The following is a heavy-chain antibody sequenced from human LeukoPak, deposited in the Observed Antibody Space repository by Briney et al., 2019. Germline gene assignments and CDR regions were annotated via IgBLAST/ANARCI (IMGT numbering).Heavy chain of an antibody. J-gene: IGHJ6*04. CDR2: ITNKAFGGTA. CDR1: GFNFGDYA. Sequence: GGSLRLSCTTSGFNFGDYAMSWFRQAPEKGLEGVGFITNKAFGGTAEYAASVKGRFTISRDDSRSIAYLQMDNLRTEDTGVYYCAELGITMIGGVWGKGTTVTISS. D-gene: IGHD3-10*02. V-gene: IGHV3-49*03. CDR3: AELGITMIGGV.